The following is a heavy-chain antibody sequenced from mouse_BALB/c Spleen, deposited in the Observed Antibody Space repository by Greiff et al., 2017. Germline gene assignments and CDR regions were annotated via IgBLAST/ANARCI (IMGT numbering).Heavy chain of an antibody. Sequence: LQQPGAELVKPGASVKMSCKASGYTFTSYNMHWVKQTPGQGLEWIGAIYPGNGDTSYNQKFKGKATLTADKSSSTAYMQLSSLTSEDSAVYYCARGLSFAYWGQGTLVTVSA. CDR2: IYPGNGDT. CDR1: GYTFTSYN. CDR3: ARGLSFAY. V-gene: IGHV1-12*01. J-gene: IGHJ3*01.